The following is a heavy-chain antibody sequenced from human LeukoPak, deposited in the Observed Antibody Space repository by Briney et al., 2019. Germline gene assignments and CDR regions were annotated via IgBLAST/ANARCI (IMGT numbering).Heavy chain of an antibody. CDR3: AKDFRGGYSGYETSGAFDI. Sequence: GGSLRLSCAVSGFTFRNYWMSWVRQGPGKGLEFVANIKQDGSEKYYVDSVKGRFTISRDNSKNTLYLQMNSLRVEDTAVYYCAKDFRGGYSGYETSGAFDIWGQGTMVTVS. V-gene: IGHV3-7*01. J-gene: IGHJ3*02. CDR2: IKQDGSEK. CDR1: GFTFRNYW. D-gene: IGHD5-12*01.